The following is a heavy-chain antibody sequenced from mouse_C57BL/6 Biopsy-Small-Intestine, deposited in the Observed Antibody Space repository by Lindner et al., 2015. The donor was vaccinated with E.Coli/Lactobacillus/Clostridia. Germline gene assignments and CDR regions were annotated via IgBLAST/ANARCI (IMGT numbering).Heavy chain of an antibody. J-gene: IGHJ4*01. D-gene: IGHD3-3*01. Sequence: VQLQESGPGLAKPSQTLSLTCSVTGYSITSDYWSWIRKFPGNKLEYMGYISYSGNTYYNPSLKSRISITRDTSKNQYYLQLNSVTTEDSATYYCARYWEGDHALDYWGQGTSVTVSS. CDR1: GYSITSDY. CDR2: ISYSGNT. V-gene: IGHV3-8*01. CDR3: ARYWEGDHALDY.